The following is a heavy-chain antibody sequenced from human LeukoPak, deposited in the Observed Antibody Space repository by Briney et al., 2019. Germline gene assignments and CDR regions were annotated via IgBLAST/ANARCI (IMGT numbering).Heavy chain of an antibody. CDR1: GDGFTRHT. D-gene: IGHD6-13*01. J-gene: IGHJ4*02. V-gene: IGHV3-21*05. Sequence: GGSLRLSCAGSGDGFTRHTMNWVRRAPGKGLEWISYIWSTGEYIYYADSVKGRFTISRDNARTSVYLHMNSLRVEDTAIYYCAREYDSRARFDSWGQGTLVTVSS. CDR3: AREYDSRARFDS. CDR2: IWSTGEYI.